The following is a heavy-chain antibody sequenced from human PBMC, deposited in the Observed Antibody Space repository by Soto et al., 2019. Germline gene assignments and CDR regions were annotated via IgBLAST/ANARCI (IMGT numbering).Heavy chain of an antibody. V-gene: IGHV3-23*01. CDR1: GFTFSSYA. J-gene: IGHJ4*02. CDR3: AKDNFDHAVAGHFFAY. CDR2: ISGSGGST. D-gene: IGHD6-19*01. Sequence: PGGSLRLSCAASGFTFSSYAMSWVRQAPGKGLEWVSAISGSGGSTYYADSVKGRFTISRDNSKNTLYLQMNSLRAEDTAVYYCAKDNFDHAVAGHFFAYWGQGTLVTVSS.